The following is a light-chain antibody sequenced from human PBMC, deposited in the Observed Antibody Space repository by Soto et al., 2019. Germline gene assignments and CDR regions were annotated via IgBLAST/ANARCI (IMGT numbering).Light chain of an antibody. V-gene: IGKV3D-20*02. J-gene: IGKJ2*01. CDR3: QQRGNWPGT. CDR1: QSVSSSY. Sequence: EIVLTQSPGTLSLSPGERATLSCRASQSVSSSYLAWYQQKPGQAPRLLIFDASNRATGIPARFSGSGSGTDFTLTISSLEPEDFAVYYCQQRGNWPGTFGQGTKVDIK. CDR2: DAS.